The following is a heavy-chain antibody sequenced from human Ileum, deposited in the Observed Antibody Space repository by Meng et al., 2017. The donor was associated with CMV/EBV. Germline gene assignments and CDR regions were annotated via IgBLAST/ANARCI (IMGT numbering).Heavy chain of an antibody. V-gene: IGHV4-39*07. D-gene: IGHD2-15*01. CDR1: GGSISSSSYY. CDR2: IYYSGST. Sequence: SETLSLTCTVSGGSISSSSYYWGWIRQPPGKGLEWIGSIYYSGSTYYNPSLKSRVTISVDTSKNQFSLKLSSVTAADTAVYYCARRSRAFCTGGNCYTYNWFDPWGQGTLVTVSS. J-gene: IGHJ5*02. CDR3: ARRSRAFCTGGNCYTYNWFDP.